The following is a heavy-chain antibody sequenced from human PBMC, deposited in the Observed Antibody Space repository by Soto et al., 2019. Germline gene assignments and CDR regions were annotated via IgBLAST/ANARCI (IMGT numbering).Heavy chain of an antibody. D-gene: IGHD2-2*02. J-gene: IGHJ3*02. CDR1: GYTFSGYF. CDR3: ARSPYPYDAFDI. Sequence: QVQLVQSGADVKKPGASVKVSCKASGYTFSGYFIQWMRQAPGQGLEWMGWINPNSGGTNYAQKFQGRVTMTRDMSISTADMELRTLRSDDTAVYYCARSPYPYDAFDIWGQGTLVTVSS. CDR2: INPNSGGT. V-gene: IGHV1-2*02.